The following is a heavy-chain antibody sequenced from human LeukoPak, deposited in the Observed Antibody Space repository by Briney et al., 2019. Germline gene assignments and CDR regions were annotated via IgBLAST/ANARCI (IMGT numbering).Heavy chain of an antibody. V-gene: IGHV1-69*04. Sequence: SVKVSCKASGGTFSSYAISWVRQAPGQGLEWMGRIIPILGIANYAQKFQGRVTITADKSTSTAYMELSSLRSEDTAVYYCARESVDTAMAGGNWFDPWGQGTLVTVSS. CDR2: IIPILGIA. J-gene: IGHJ5*02. CDR3: ARESVDTAMAGGNWFDP. CDR1: GGTFSSYA. D-gene: IGHD5-18*01.